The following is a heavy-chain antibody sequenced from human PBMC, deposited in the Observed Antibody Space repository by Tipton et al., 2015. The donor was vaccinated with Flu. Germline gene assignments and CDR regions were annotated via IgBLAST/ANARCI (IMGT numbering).Heavy chain of an antibody. J-gene: IGHJ4*02. D-gene: IGHD6-25*01. CDR1: GFTVSRSY. CDR2: FYAGGTT. V-gene: IGHV3-66*01. Sequence: SLRLSCAASGFTVSRSYMNWVRQAPGRGLEWVSSFYAGGTTLYADSVNGRFTISRDAAQNTLYLQLNNLRDEDTAVYHCALSSSNGPYFFDFWGQGTLVTVSS. CDR3: ALSSSNGPYFFDF.